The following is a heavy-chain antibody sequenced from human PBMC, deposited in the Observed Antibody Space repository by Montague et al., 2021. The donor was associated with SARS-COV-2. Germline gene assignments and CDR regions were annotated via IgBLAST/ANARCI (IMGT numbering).Heavy chain of an antibody. Sequence: TLSLTCTVSGGSISSGSYYWNWIRQPAGKGLEWIGRIYTSGSTNYNLSLKIRVTISVDTSTNQFSLKLSSVTAADTAVYYCARESLHLTGYYNDYFDYWGQGTLVTVSS. CDR2: IYTSGST. CDR3: ARESLHLTGYYNDYFDY. V-gene: IGHV4-61*02. D-gene: IGHD3-9*01. J-gene: IGHJ4*02. CDR1: GGSISSGSYY.